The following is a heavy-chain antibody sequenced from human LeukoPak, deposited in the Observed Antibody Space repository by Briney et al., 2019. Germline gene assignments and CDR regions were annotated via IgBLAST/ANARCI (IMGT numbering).Heavy chain of an antibody. CDR2: ISSSSSYI. D-gene: IGHD4-17*01. V-gene: IGHV3-21*01. Sequence: PGRSLRLSCAASGFTFSSYGMHWVRQAPGKGLEWVSSISSSSSYIYYADSVKGRFTISRDNAKNSLYLQMNSLRAEDTAVYYCARVEGNYGDYIRPLNWFDPWGQGTLVTVSS. J-gene: IGHJ5*02. CDR3: ARVEGNYGDYIRPLNWFDP. CDR1: GFTFSSYG.